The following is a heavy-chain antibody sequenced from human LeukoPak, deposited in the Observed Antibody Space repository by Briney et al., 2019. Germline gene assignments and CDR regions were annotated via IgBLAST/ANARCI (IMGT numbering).Heavy chain of an antibody. J-gene: IGHJ4*02. CDR3: ARGGTLITIFGVVINRPTTFDC. CDR2: INPSGGST. Sequence: ASVKVSCKASGYTFTSYYMHWVRQAPGQGLEWMGIINPSGGSTSYAQKFQGRVTMTRDTSTSTVYMELSSLRSEDTAVYYCARGGTLITIFGVVINRPTTFDCWGQGTLVTVSS. CDR1: GYTFTSYY. D-gene: IGHD3-3*01. V-gene: IGHV1-46*01.